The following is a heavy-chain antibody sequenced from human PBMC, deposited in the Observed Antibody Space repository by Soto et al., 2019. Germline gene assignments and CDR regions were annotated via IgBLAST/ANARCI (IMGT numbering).Heavy chain of an antibody. CDR1: VGSISRGGYY. CDR2: IYYSGTT. Sequence: QVQLQESGPGLVKPSQTLSLTCTVSVGSISRGGYYWSWIRKLPGKGLEWIGYIYYSGTTYYNPSLKSRVTISVDTSKNHFSLKLTSVTAADTAVYYCARGNGNSAWKIDYWGQGTLVTVSS. V-gene: IGHV4-31*03. J-gene: IGHJ4*02. D-gene: IGHD6-19*01. CDR3: ARGNGNSAWKIDY.